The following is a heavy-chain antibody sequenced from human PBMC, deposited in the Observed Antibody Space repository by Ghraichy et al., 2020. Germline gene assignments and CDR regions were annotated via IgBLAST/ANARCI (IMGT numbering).Heavy chain of an antibody. CDR3: ASAPNSYSSGWYAIPFDY. Sequence: SETLSLTCTVSGGSISSSSYYCGWIRQPPGKGLEWIGSIYYSGSTYYNPSLKSRVTISVDTSKNQFSLKLSSVTAADTAVYYCASAPNSYSSGWYAIPFDYWGQGTLVTVSS. V-gene: IGHV4-39*01. CDR1: GGSISSSSYY. J-gene: IGHJ4*02. CDR2: IYYSGST. D-gene: IGHD6-19*01.